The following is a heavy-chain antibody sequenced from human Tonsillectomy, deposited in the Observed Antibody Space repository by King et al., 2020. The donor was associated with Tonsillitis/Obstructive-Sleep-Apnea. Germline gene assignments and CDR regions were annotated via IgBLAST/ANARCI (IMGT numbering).Heavy chain of an antibody. V-gene: IGHV1-8*01. J-gene: IGHJ4*02. CDR2: RNPNSGNT. D-gene: IGHD6-13*01. Sequence: QLVQSGAEVKKPGASVKVSCKASGYTFTSYDINWVRQATGHGLEWMGWRNPNSGNTGYAQKFQGRVTMTRNTSISTAYMELSSLRSEVTAVYYCAREVNRYGSSWLDRATRRIDYWGQGTLVTVSS. CDR3: AREVNRYGSSWLDRATRRIDY. CDR1: GYTFTSYD.